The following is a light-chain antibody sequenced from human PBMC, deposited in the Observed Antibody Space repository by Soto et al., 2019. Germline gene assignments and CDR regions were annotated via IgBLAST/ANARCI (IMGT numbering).Light chain of an antibody. J-gene: IGLJ1*01. CDR2: EVS. V-gene: IGLV2-14*01. CDR3: ISYTSSSTSDV. Sequence: QSALTQPASVSGSPGQAITISCTGTSREVGGYNYVAWYKQHPGKVPRLMIYEVSNRPSGVSNRFSGSKSGSTASLTISGLQAEAEADYYCISYTSSSTSDVFGTGTKVTVL. CDR1: SREVGGYNY.